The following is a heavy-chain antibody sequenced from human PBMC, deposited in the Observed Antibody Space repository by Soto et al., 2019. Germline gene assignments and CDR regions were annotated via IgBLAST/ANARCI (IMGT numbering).Heavy chain of an antibody. J-gene: IGHJ4*02. D-gene: IGHD6-13*01. CDR1: GGSVSSGSYY. CDR2: IYYSGST. Sequence: SETLSLTCTVSGGSVSSGSYYWSWIRQPPGKGLEWIGYIYYSGSTNYNPSLKSRVTISVDTSKNQFSLKLSSVTAADTAVYYCARMEIGRHDSGYSSSWYLGFDYWGRGTLVTVSS. V-gene: IGHV4-61*01. CDR3: ARMEIGRHDSGYSSSWYLGFDY.